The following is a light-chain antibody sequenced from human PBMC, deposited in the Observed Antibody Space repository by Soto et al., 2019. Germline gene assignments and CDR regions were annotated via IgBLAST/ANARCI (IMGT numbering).Light chain of an antibody. V-gene: IGKV1-5*01. Sequence: DIQMTQSPSTLSASVGDRVTITCRASQGISRWFAWYPQKPGKAPKVLIYPASSLESGVPTRCSGSGSGTEIALTSRSLQHDDLATYPCQQYNDYSYTFGQGPKLEI. CDR3: QQYNDYSYT. CDR2: PAS. CDR1: QGISRW. J-gene: IGKJ2*01.